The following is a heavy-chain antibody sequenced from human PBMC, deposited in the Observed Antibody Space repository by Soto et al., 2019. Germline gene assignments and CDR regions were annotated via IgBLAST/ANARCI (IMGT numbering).Heavy chain of an antibody. D-gene: IGHD5-12*01. CDR2: IYYSGNT. V-gene: IGHV4-39*01. CDR3: ARHMEWLRFRYFDY. Sequence: PSETLSLTCTVSSGSISSSSYYWGWIRQPPGKGLEWIGSIYYSGNTYYNPSLKSRVTISVDTSKNQFSLNLSSLTAADTAVYYCARHMEWLRFRYFDYWGQGSLVTVSS. J-gene: IGHJ4*02. CDR1: SGSISSSSYY.